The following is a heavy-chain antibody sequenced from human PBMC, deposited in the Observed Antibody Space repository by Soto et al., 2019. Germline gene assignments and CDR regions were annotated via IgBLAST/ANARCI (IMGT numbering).Heavy chain of an antibody. J-gene: IGHJ6*02. CDR2: IIPIFGTA. V-gene: IGHV1-69*06. Sequence: QVQLVQSGAEVKKPGSSVKVSCKASGGTFSSYAISWVRQAPGQGLEWMGGIIPIFGTANYAQKFQGRVTITADNSTSTAYIELSSLRSEDTAVYYCARVDFRAGTTLYGMDVWGQGTPVTVSS. CDR1: GGTFSSYA. CDR3: ARVDFRAGTTLYGMDV. D-gene: IGHD1-7*01.